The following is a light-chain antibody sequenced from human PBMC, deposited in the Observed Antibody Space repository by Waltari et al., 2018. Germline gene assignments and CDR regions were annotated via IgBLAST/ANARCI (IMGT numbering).Light chain of an antibody. CDR3: CSYTGSYTFGVV. CDR1: SSDVGGYNY. CDR2: DVS. V-gene: IGLV2-11*01. J-gene: IGLJ2*01. Sequence: QSALTQPRSVSGSPGQSVTISCTGSSSDVGGYNYVSWYQQHPGKAPKLIIYDVSKRPSGSADRFSGSKSDDTASLIISGLQAEDEASYYCCSYTGSYTFGVVVGGGTKLTVL.